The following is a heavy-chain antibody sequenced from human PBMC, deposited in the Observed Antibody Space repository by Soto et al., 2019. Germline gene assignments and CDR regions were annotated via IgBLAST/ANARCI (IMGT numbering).Heavy chain of an antibody. Sequence: QVQLVQSGAVVKKPGASVKVSCKASGYTFTGYFIHLVRDVPGQGLEYLGWINPNTGGTDYAQKFQGRVTMTRDTSISTVFMDLKRLTSADTAVYYCSRVASWAASDWFDPWGQGTLVTVSS. D-gene: IGHD2-15*01. V-gene: IGHV1-2*02. J-gene: IGHJ5*02. CDR1: GYTFTGYF. CDR3: SRVASWAASDWFDP. CDR2: INPNTGGT.